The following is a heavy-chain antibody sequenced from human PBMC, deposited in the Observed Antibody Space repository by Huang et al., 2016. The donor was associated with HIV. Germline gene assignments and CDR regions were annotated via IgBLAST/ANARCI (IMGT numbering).Heavy chain of an antibody. J-gene: IGHJ4*02. D-gene: IGHD2-21*01. CDR1: GYSFTTYA. CDR3: AREFVIFGAPLWPAY. V-gene: IGHV1-3*01. Sequence: QVQLVQSGAEVKKPGASVKVYCKASGYSFTTYALHWVRQAPGHRLEWMGCINPGNGNTNYSQKFQGRVTITRDTSASTVYREVISLTFEDTAVYYCAREFVIFGAPLWPAYWGQGTLISVSS. CDR2: INPGNGNT.